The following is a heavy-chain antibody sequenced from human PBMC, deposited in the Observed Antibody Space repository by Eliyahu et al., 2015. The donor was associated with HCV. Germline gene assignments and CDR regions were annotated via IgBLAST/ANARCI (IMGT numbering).Heavy chain of an antibody. Sequence: QVQLQQWGAGLLKPSETLSLTCAVYGGSFSGSYGAWIRQPPGKGLEWIGEINHSGSTNYNPSLKSRVTISVDTSKNQFSLKLSSVTAADTAVYYCARKTGDFDYWGQGTLVTVSS. V-gene: IGHV4-34*01. CDR2: INHSGST. CDR1: GGSFSGSY. CDR3: ARKTGDFDY. D-gene: IGHD7-27*01. J-gene: IGHJ4*02.